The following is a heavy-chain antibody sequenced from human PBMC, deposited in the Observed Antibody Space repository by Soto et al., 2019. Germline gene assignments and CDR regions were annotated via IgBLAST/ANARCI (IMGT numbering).Heavy chain of an antibody. V-gene: IGHV2-5*02. CDR3: VHSRCGGDCLQSYSSHYYYAMDI. J-gene: IGHJ6*02. Sequence: QITLKESGPTLVKPTQTLTLTCTFSGFSLSTGGMGVGWIRQPPGKALEWLALIYWDGDKRYSPSMRSRLTIAKDTSKNKVVLTMTNMDPVDTARYYCVHSRCGGDCLQSYSSHYYYAMDIWGQGTAVTVSS. D-gene: IGHD2-21*02. CDR1: GFSLSTGGMG. CDR2: IYWDGDK.